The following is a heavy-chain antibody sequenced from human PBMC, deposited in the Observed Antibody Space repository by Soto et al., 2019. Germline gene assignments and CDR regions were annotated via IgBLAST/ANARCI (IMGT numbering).Heavy chain of an antibody. V-gene: IGHV1-18*04. CDR1: GYTFTSYG. J-gene: IGHJ6*02. Sequence: ASVKVSFKASGYTFTSYGISWVRQAPGQGLEWMGWISAYNGNTNYAQKLQGRVTMTTDTSTSTAYMELRSLRSDDTAVYYCARWGCSSTSCYGSYYYYGMDVWGQGTTVTVSS. CDR3: ARWGCSSTSCYGSYYYYGMDV. D-gene: IGHD2-2*01. CDR2: ISAYNGNT.